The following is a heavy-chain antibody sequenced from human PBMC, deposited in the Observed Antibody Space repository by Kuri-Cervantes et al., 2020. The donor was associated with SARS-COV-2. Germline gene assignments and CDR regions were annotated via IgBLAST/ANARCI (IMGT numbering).Heavy chain of an antibody. D-gene: IGHD3-22*01. J-gene: IGHJ4*02. CDR2: ISSSGNTI. CDR3: AKDWDYYDSSGYLDY. CDR1: GFTFSDYY. V-gene: IGHV3-11*01. Sequence: GESLKISCAASGFTFSDYYMSWIRQAPGKGLEWISYISSSGNTIYYADSVKGRFTISRDNAKNSLFLQMNSLRAEDTAVYYCAKDWDYYDSSGYLDYWGQGTLVTVSS.